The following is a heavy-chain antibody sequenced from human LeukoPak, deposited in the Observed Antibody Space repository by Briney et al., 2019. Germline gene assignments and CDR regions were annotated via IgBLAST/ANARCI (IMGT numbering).Heavy chain of an antibody. CDR3: ARGRIRAHTVMVRGATFDY. D-gene: IGHD3-10*01. V-gene: IGHV4-34*01. J-gene: IGHJ4*02. CDR1: GGSFSGYG. Sequence: PSETLSLTCAVYGGSFSGYGWSWIRPPPGKGLEWVGEINHSGSTNYNPSLKSRVTISVDTSQNQFSPKLSSVTAADTAVYYCARGRIRAHTVMVRGATFDYWGQGTLVTVSS. CDR2: INHSGST.